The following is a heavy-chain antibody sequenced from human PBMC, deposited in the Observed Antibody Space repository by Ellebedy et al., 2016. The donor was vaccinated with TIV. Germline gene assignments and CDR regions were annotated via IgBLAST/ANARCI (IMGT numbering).Heavy chain of an antibody. CDR3: AIKRRNWFDP. CDR1: GYSFSSSW. CDR2: IYPGDSDT. V-gene: IGHV5-51*01. J-gene: IGHJ5*02. Sequence: GESLKISCKGSGYSFSSSWITWVRQMPGKGLEWMGFIYPGDSDTRYSPAFHGQVTLSADKSTNTAYLQWSSLTASDSAMYYGAIKRRNWFDPWGQGSLVTVSS.